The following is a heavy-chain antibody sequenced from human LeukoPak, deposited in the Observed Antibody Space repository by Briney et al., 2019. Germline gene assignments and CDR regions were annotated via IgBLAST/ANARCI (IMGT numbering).Heavy chain of an antibody. D-gene: IGHD3-22*01. CDR3: TKDYYDSSGYEGWFDP. J-gene: IGHJ5*02. V-gene: IGHV1-2*02. CDR1: GYTFTGYY. CDR2: INPNSGGT. Sequence: ASVKVSCKASGYTFTGYYMHWVRQAPGQGLEWMGWINPNSGGTNYAQKFQGRVTMTRDTSISTAYMELSRLRSDDTAVYYCTKDYYDSSGYEGWFDPWGQGTLVTVSP.